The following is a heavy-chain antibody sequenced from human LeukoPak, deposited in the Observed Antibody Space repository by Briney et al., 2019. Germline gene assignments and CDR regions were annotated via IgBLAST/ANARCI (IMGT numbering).Heavy chain of an antibody. CDR1: SGSISTYY. V-gene: IGHV4-59*01. Sequence: SETLSLTCTVSSGSISTYYWSWIRQPPGKGLEWIGYIYYSGSTSYNPSLKSRVTISVDTSKNQFSLKLSSVTAADTAVYYCARDLKFYYAMDVWGQGTAVTVSS. CDR2: IYYSGST. J-gene: IGHJ6*02. CDR3: ARDLKFYYAMDV.